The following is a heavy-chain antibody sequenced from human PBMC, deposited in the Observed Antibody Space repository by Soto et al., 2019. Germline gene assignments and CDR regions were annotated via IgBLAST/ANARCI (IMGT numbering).Heavy chain of an antibody. Sequence: GGSLRLSCSASGFTFSNSWMSLVLQAPGKGLEWVGRIKSKTDGGTTDYAAPVKGRFTISRDDSKNTLYLQMNSLKTEDTAVYYCTTGTAKPYYDFWSGYYGDYYGMDVWGQGTTVTVYS. D-gene: IGHD3-3*01. V-gene: IGHV3-15*01. CDR1: GFTFSNSW. CDR2: IKSKTDGGTT. CDR3: TTGTAKPYYDFWSGYYGDYYGMDV. J-gene: IGHJ6*02.